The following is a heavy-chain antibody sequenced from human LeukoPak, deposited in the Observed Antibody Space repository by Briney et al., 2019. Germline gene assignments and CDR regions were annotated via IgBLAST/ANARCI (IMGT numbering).Heavy chain of an antibody. Sequence: GGSLRLSCAASGFTFSSAWMTWVRQAPGKGLEWVGQIQSGGTTDYAAPVKDRFTISRDDSKSTLYLQMNSLKTDDTAVYYCTTNNYADYIPDYWGQGTLVTVSS. V-gene: IGHV3-15*01. CDR3: TTNNYADYIPDY. CDR1: GFTFSSAW. D-gene: IGHD4-17*01. CDR2: IQSGGTT. J-gene: IGHJ4*02.